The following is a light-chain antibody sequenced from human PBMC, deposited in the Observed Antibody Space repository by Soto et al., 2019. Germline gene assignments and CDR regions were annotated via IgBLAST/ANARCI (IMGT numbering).Light chain of an antibody. CDR3: QQYDNLPIT. CDR2: GAS. V-gene: IGKV1-33*01. CDR1: QDISCY. J-gene: IGKJ5*01. Sequence: DIQMTQSPSSLSASVGDRITLRCQASQDISCYLSWYQQKPGQAPNLLIYGASNLEPGVPSRFSGSGSGTDFSLTISSLQPEDIATYYCQQYDNLPITFGHGTRLEIK.